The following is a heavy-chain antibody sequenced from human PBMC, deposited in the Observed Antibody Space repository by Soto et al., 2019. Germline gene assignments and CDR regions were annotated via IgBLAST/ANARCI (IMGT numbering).Heavy chain of an antibody. CDR3: ARDFPPPYYYDSSGYRDAFDI. Sequence: PSETLSLTCTVYGGSFSGYYWSWIRRPPGKGLEWIGGINHSGSTNYNPSLKSRVTISVDTSKNQFSLKLSSVTAADTAVYYCARDFPPPYYYDSSGYRDAFDIWGQGTMVTVSS. V-gene: IGHV4-34*09. CDR1: GGSFSGYY. J-gene: IGHJ3*02. CDR2: INHSGST. D-gene: IGHD3-22*01.